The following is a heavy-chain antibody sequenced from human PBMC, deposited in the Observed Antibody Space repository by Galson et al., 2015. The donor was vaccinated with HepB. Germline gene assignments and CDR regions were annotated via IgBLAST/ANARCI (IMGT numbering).Heavy chain of an antibody. Sequence: SVKVSCKASGYTFTSYGISWVRQAPGQGLEWMGWISAYNGNTNYAQKLQGRVTMTTDTSTSTAYMELRSLRSDDTAVYYCARGITMVRGVIIKGPFDYWGQGTLVTVSS. CDR3: ARGITMVRGVIIKGPFDY. CDR2: ISAYNGNT. D-gene: IGHD3-10*01. V-gene: IGHV1-18*01. J-gene: IGHJ4*02. CDR1: GYTFTSYG.